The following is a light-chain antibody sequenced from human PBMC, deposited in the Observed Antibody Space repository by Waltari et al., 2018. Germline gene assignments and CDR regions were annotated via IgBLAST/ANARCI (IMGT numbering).Light chain of an antibody. J-gene: IGLJ3*02. Sequence: QAVVTQPASLSASPGASASLTCTLHRGITADTYKIYWYRQRPGSPPQFLLNFSSDSDIKRGSGVPSRFSGSKDTSANAGVLFISGLQSEDEADYYCMILYNNAVVFGGGTKLTVL. CDR3: MILYNNAVV. CDR2: FSSDSDI. V-gene: IGLV5-45*01. CDR1: RGITADTYK.